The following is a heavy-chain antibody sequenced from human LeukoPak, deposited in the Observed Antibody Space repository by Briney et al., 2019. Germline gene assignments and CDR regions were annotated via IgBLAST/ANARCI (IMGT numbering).Heavy chain of an antibody. CDR1: GFTFSSYA. V-gene: IGHV3-23*01. Sequence: GGSLRLSCAASGFTFSSYAMSWVRQAPGKGLEWVSAISGSGGSTYYADSVKGRFTISRDNSKNTLYLQMNSLRAEDTAVYYCADQVGVHDAFDIWGQGTMVTVSS. J-gene: IGHJ3*02. D-gene: IGHD1-26*01. CDR3: ADQVGVHDAFDI. CDR2: ISGSGGST.